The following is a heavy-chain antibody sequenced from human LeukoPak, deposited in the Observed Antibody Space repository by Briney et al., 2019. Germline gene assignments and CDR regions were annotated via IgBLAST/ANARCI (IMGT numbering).Heavy chain of an antibody. D-gene: IGHD6-13*01. V-gene: IGHV5-51*01. Sequence: GESLKISCKGSGYSFTSYWIGWVRQMPGKAPEWMGITYPGDSDTRYSPSFQGQVTISADKSIRTAYLQWSSLKASDTAIYYCARETAGTFHFDFWGQGTLVTVSS. CDR3: ARETAGTFHFDF. J-gene: IGHJ4*02. CDR2: TYPGDSDT. CDR1: GYSFTSYW.